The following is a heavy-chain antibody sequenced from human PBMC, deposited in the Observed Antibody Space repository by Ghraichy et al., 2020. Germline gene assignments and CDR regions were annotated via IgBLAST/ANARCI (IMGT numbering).Heavy chain of an antibody. Sequence: SETLSLTCAVYGGSFSGYYWSWIRQPPGKGLEWIGEINHSGSTNYNPSLKSRVTISVDTSKNQFSLKLSSVTAADTAVYYCASQEAVAGTYYWGQGTLVTVSS. V-gene: IGHV4-34*01. CDR1: GGSFSGYY. CDR3: ASQEAVAGTYY. D-gene: IGHD6-19*01. J-gene: IGHJ4*02. CDR2: INHSGST.